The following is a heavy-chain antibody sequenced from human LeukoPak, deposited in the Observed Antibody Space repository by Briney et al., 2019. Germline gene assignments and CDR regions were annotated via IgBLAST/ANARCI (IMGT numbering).Heavy chain of an antibody. CDR2: IYPGDSDT. J-gene: IGHJ3*02. CDR1: GYSFTSYW. V-gene: IGHV5-51*01. CDR3: ARQVAPPLGLRLGELSLWADHDAFDI. D-gene: IGHD3-16*02. Sequence: GESPKISCKGSGYSFTSYWIGWVRQMPGKGLEWMGIIYPGDSDTRYSPSFQGQVTISADKSISTAYLQWSSLKASDTAMYYCARQVAPPLGLRLGELSLWADHDAFDIWGQGTMVTVSS.